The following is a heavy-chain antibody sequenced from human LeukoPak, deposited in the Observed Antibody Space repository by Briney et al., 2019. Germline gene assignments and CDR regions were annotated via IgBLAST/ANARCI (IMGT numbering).Heavy chain of an antibody. D-gene: IGHD2-15*01. CDR3: ARHNGWAFDI. CDR2: IHHSGGT. Sequence: SETLSLTCAVYGGSFSGWWSWIRQPPGKGVEWIGEIHHSGGTKYNPSLRSLDTISVDTSKRQISLKMTSVTAADTAIYYCARHNGWAFDIWGQGTVVTVSS. V-gene: IGHV4-34*01. J-gene: IGHJ3*02. CDR1: GGSFSGW.